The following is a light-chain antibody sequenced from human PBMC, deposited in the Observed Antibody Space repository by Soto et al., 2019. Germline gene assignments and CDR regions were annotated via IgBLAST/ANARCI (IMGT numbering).Light chain of an antibody. V-gene: IGLV2-8*01. CDR3: SSCAGSNNYV. CDR2: EVS. Sequence: QSALTQPPSASGSPGQSVTISCTGISSDVGDYNYVSGHHHHPGKAPKVMIYEVSNRPSGVPDRFSGSKSGNTASLTVSGLQAEDEADYYCSSCAGSNNYVFGTGSKVTVL. J-gene: IGLJ1*01. CDR1: SSDVGDYNY.